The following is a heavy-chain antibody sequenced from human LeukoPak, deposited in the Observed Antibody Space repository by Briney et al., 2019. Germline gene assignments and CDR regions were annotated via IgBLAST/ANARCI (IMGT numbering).Heavy chain of an antibody. CDR2: IYTSGST. CDR1: GGSISSGTYY. J-gene: IGHJ4*02. D-gene: IGHD3-10*01. CDR3: ADENTYDSGTYYFPSDY. Sequence: PSETLSLTCTVSGGSISSGTYYWSWIRQPAGKGLEWIGRIYTSGSTNYNPSLKSRVSISVDTSKNQFSLKLSSVTAADTAVYYCADENTYDSGTYYFPSDYWGQGTLVTVSS. V-gene: IGHV4-61*02.